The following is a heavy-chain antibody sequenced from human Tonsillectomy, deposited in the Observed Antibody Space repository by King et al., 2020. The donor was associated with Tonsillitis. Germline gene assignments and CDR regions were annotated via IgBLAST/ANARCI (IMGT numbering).Heavy chain of an antibody. Sequence: VQLQESGPGLVKPSETLSLTCTVSGGSISSYYWSWIRQPPGKGLEWIGYIYYSGSTNYNPSLKSRVTISVDTSKNQFSLKLSSVTAADTAVYYCARHTYYDSSDLPERHNAFDIWGQGTVVTVSS. V-gene: IGHV4-59*08. J-gene: IGHJ3*02. CDR3: ARHTYYDSSDLPERHNAFDI. CDR2: IYYSGST. D-gene: IGHD3-22*01. CDR1: GGSISSYY.